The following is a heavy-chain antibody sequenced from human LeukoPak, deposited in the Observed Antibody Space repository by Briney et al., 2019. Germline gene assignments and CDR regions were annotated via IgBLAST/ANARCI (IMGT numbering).Heavy chain of an antibody. CDR1: GGSFSGYY. CDR3: ARGLLRWTYYYYGMDV. Sequence: SETLSLTCAVYGGSFSGYYWSWIRQPPGKGLEWIGEINHSGSTNYNPSLKSRVTISVDTSKNQFSLKLRSVTAADTAVYYCARGLLRWTYYYYGMDVWGQGTTVTVSS. D-gene: IGHD4-23*01. J-gene: IGHJ6*02. CDR2: INHSGST. V-gene: IGHV4-34*01.